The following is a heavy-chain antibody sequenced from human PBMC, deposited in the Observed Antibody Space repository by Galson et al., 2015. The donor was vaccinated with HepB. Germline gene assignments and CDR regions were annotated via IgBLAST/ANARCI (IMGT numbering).Heavy chain of an antibody. J-gene: IGHJ3*02. CDR1: GFTFSSYW. CDR3: ARGEWEQDAFDI. D-gene: IGHD1-26*01. Sequence: SLRLSCAASGFTFSSYWMHWVRQAPGKGLVWVSRINNDGSSTSYADSVEGRFTISRDNAKNTLYLQMNSLRAEDTAVYYCARGEWEQDAFDIWGQGTMVTVSS. V-gene: IGHV3-74*01. CDR2: INNDGSST.